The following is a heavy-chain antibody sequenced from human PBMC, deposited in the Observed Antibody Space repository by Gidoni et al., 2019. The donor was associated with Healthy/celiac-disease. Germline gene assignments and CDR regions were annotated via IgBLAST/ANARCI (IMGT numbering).Heavy chain of an antibody. CDR1: GYTLTDLS. V-gene: IGHV1-24*01. CDR2: FDPEDGET. D-gene: IGHD3-3*01. J-gene: IGHJ6*02. CDR3: ATRSGLRALSKTYGMDV. Sequence: QVQLVQSGAEVKKPGASVKVSCKVSGYTLTDLSMHWVRQAPGKGLEWMGGFDPEDGETIYAQKFQGRVTMTEDTSTDTAYMELSSLRSEDTAVYYCATRSGLRALSKTYGMDVWGQGTTVTVSS.